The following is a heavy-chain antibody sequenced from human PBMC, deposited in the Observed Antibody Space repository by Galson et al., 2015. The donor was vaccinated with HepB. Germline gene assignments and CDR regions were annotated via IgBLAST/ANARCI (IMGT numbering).Heavy chain of an antibody. J-gene: IGHJ5*01. D-gene: IGHD1-1*01. Sequence: SLRLSCAASGFTFSSYWMHWVRQAPGKGLVWVSRINSDGSSTSYADSVKGRFTISRDNAKNSLFLQMNSLRVEDTAVYYCARDRGNNWGWFDSWGQGILVTVSS. V-gene: IGHV3-74*01. CDR3: ARDRGNNWGWFDS. CDR2: INSDGSST. CDR1: GFTFSSYW.